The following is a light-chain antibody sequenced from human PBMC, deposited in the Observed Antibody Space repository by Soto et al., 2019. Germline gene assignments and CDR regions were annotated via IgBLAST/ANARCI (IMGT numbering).Light chain of an antibody. V-gene: IGLV2-23*01. J-gene: IGLJ2*01. CDR3: CSFSGRNTLV. CDR1: STDVGGYNL. CDR2: EGT. Sequence: QSVLTQPASVSGSPGHSISISCTGTSTDVGGYNLVSWYQQHPGKAPRHMIYEGTERPSGVSNRFAGSNSGSTTSLTISGLQAEDEADYCSCSFSGRNTLVFSGGTKLTVL.